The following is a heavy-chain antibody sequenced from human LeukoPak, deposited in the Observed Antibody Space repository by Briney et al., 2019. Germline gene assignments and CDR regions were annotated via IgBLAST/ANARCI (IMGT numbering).Heavy chain of an antibody. V-gene: IGHV4-34*01. D-gene: IGHD2-2*01. J-gene: IGHJ5*01. CDR1: GGSFSGYY. Sequence: PSETLSLTCAVYGGSFSGYYWSWIRQPPGKGLEWIGEINHSGSTNYNPSLKSRVTISVDTSKNQFSLKLSSVTAADTAVYYCARGPRKARITSWFDSWGQGTLVTVSS. CDR3: ARGPRKARITSWFDS. CDR2: INHSGST.